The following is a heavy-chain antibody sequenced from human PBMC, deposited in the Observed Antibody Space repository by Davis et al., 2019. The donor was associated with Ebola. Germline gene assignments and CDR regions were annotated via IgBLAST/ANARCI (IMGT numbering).Heavy chain of an antibody. Sequence: GESLKTSCAASGFTFSSYGMHWVRQAPGKGLEWVAFIHYDGSNKYYADSVKGRFTISRDNSKNTLYLQMNSLRAEDTAVHYCAREAGATTRIYDSWGQGTLVTVSS. CDR2: IHYDGSNK. CDR3: AREAGATTRIYDS. D-gene: IGHD1-26*01. V-gene: IGHV3-30*02. CDR1: GFTFSSYG. J-gene: IGHJ5*01.